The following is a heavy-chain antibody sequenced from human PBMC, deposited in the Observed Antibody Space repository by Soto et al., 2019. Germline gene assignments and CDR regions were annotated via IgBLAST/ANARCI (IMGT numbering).Heavy chain of an antibody. Sequence: SETLSLTCTVSGGSISSGGYYWSWIRQHPGKGLEWIGYIYYSGSTYYNPSLKSRVTISVDTSKNQFPLKLSSVTAADTAVYYCAVGAAAGAGGWFRTFDYWGQGTLVTVSS. V-gene: IGHV4-31*03. CDR2: IYYSGST. J-gene: IGHJ4*02. CDR1: GGSISSGGYY. D-gene: IGHD6-13*01. CDR3: AVGAAAGAGGWFRTFDY.